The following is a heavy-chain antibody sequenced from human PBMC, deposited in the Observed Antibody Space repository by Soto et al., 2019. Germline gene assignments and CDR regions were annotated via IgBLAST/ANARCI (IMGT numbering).Heavy chain of an antibody. V-gene: IGHV3-23*01. CDR2: VSSDRGNI. D-gene: IGHD1-26*01. J-gene: IGHJ4*02. Sequence: EVQLLESGGGLVQPGGSLRLSCVASGFTFRTYSMSWVRQAPGKGLEWVSVVSSDRGNIYYADSVKGRFTISRDNSKNTVYQQMNSMRAEDTAVYFCAKKNGGNYPFDYWGQGTLVTVSS. CDR1: GFTFRTYS. CDR3: AKKNGGNYPFDY.